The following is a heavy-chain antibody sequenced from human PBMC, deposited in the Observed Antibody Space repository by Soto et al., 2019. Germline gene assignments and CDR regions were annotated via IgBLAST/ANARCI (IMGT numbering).Heavy chain of an antibody. V-gene: IGHV1-18*04. D-gene: IGHD6-13*01. J-gene: IGHJ5*02. Sequence: AAVNVTCKASGCTFTRYGISWVRQAPGQGLEWMGWISAYNGNTNYAQKLQGRVTMTTDTSTSTAYMELRSLRSADTAVYYCARAAAACIKWFDPSRQGSLVTVSS. CDR3: ARAAAACIKWFDP. CDR1: GCTFTRYG. CDR2: ISAYNGNT.